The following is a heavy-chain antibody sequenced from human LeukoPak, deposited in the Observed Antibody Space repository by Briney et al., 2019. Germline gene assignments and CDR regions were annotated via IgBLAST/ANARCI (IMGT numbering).Heavy chain of an antibody. CDR1: GYTFTSYG. J-gene: IGHJ3*02. V-gene: IGHV1-18*01. Sequence: ASVKVSCKASGYTFTSYGISWVRQAPGQGLEWMGRISAYNGNTNYAQKLQGRVTMTTDTSTSTAYMELRSLRSDDTAVYYCARVLFVTGAFDIWGQGTMVTVSS. D-gene: IGHD2/OR15-2a*01. CDR2: ISAYNGNT. CDR3: ARVLFVTGAFDI.